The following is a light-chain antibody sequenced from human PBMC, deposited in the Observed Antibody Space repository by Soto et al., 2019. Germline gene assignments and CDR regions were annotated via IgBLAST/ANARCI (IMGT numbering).Light chain of an antibody. Sequence: EIVVTQSPATLSVSPGERATLSCRASQSVGNNFAWYQQKPGQAPRLLIFATSTRATGVPARFSGSGSGTEFRLTVSSLPSEDFAVYYCQQYGDWPLTCGGGAKVEIE. V-gene: IGKV3-15*01. CDR3: QQYGDWPLT. CDR1: QSVGNN. J-gene: IGKJ4*02. CDR2: ATS.